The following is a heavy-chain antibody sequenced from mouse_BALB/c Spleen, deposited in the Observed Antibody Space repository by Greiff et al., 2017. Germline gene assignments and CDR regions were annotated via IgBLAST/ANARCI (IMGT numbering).Heavy chain of an antibody. CDR2: IWGDGST. V-gene: IGHV2-6-7*01. Sequence: VQLQQSGPGLVQPSQSLSITCTVSGFSLTSYGVNWVRQPPGKGLEWLGMIWGDGSTDYNSALKSRLSISKDNSKSQVFLKMNSLQTDDTARYYCARGYDYFDYWGQGTTLTVSS. CDR1: GFSLTSYG. CDR3: ARGYDYFDY. D-gene: IGHD2-12*01. J-gene: IGHJ2*01.